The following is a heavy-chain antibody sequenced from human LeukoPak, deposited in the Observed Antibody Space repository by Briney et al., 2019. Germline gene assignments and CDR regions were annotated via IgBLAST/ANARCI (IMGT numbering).Heavy chain of an antibody. CDR3: ARRPTQGGYCSGGSCYGPDI. D-gene: IGHD2-15*01. Sequence: SETLSLTCTVSGGSISSSSYYWGWMRQPPGKGLEWIGSIYYSGSTYYNPSLKSRVTISVDTSKNQFSLKLSSVTAADTAVYYCARRPTQGGYCSGGSCYGPDIWGQGTMVTVSS. J-gene: IGHJ3*02. CDR1: GGSISSSSYY. V-gene: IGHV4-39*01. CDR2: IYYSGST.